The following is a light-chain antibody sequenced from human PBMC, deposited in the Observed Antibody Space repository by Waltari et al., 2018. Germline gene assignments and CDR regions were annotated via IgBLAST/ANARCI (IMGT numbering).Light chain of an antibody. CDR2: EGN. V-gene: IGLV2-23*01. J-gene: IGLJ3*02. CDR1: STDVGGYNL. Sequence: QSALTQPASVSGSPGQSIPISCTGTSTDVGGYNLFSWYQQHTGKAPKLIIYEGNKLPAGVSHRFSGSQSGNTASLTICGLQAEDGADYYCCSVAGSTTWVFGGGTTLTVL. CDR3: CSVAGSTTWV.